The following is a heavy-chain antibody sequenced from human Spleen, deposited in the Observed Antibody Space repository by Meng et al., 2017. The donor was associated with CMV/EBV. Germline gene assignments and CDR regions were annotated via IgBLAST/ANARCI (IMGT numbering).Heavy chain of an antibody. CDR3: AGGGKWLRNVGVY. CDR2: IKQDGSEK. V-gene: IGHV3-7*01. CDR1: EFTFSGYW. J-gene: IGHJ4*02. Sequence: GESLKISCTGFEFTFSGYWMSWVRQAPGKGLEWVANIKQDGSEKYYVDSVKGRFTISRDNAKNSLYLQMNSLRAEDTAVYYCAGGGKWLRNVGVYWGQGTLVTVSS. D-gene: IGHD5-12*01.